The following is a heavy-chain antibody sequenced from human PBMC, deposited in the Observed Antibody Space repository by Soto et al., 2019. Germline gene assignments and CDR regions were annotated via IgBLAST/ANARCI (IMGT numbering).Heavy chain of an antibody. V-gene: IGHV1-69*06. CDR1: GGTFSSYA. Sequence: QVQLVQSGAEVKKPGSSVKVSCKASGGTFSSYAISWVRQAPGQGLEWMGGIIPIFGTANYAQKFQGRVTITADKSTSTAYMELSSLRSEDTAVYYCARHFYDSSGYSLGWFDPCGQGTLVTVSS. CDR3: ARHFYDSSGYSLGWFDP. CDR2: IIPIFGTA. D-gene: IGHD3-22*01. J-gene: IGHJ5*02.